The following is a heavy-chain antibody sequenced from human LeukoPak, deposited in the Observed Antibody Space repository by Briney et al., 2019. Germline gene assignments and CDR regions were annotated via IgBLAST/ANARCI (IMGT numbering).Heavy chain of an antibody. CDR1: GGSISSSSYY. Sequence: PSETLSLTCTVSGGSISSSSYYWGWIRQPAGKGLEWIGRIYNSGRTNYNPSLKSRVTMSVDTSKNQFSLKLSSVTAADTAVYYCARMRTGTGELDYWGQGTLVTVSS. D-gene: IGHD1-7*01. CDR3: ARMRTGTGELDY. V-gene: IGHV4-61*02. J-gene: IGHJ4*02. CDR2: IYNSGRT.